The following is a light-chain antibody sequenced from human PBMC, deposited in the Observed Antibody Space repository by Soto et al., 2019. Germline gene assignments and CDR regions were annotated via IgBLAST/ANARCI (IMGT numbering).Light chain of an antibody. Sequence: QSVLTQPPSASGTPGQRVTISCSGSDSNSGSNYVYWYQQFPGTAPKLLIYSNIQRPSGVPARFSGSKSGTIAYLAISGLRSEDEADYYCAAWDNSLNGRVFGGGTKVTVL. CDR2: SNI. J-gene: IGLJ3*02. CDR1: DSNSGSNY. V-gene: IGLV1-47*02. CDR3: AAWDNSLNGRV.